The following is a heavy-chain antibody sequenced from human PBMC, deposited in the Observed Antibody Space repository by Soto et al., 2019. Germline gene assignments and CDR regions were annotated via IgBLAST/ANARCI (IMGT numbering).Heavy chain of an antibody. D-gene: IGHD3-10*01. Sequence: AASVKVSCKASGYTFTSYGISWVRQAPGQGLEWMGWISAYNGNTNYAQKLQGRVTMTTDTSTSTAYMELRSLRSDDTAVYYCARDSHGSGSYYPPYYYYGMDVWGQGTTVTVSS. CDR3: ARDSHGSGSYYPPYYYYGMDV. CDR2: ISAYNGNT. CDR1: GYTFTSYG. V-gene: IGHV1-18*01. J-gene: IGHJ6*02.